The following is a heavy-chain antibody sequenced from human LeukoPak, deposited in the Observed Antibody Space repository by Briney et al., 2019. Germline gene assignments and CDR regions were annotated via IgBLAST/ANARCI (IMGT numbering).Heavy chain of an antibody. CDR2: LSGSGGST. CDR1: GFTFSSYA. CDR3: AKGSGINHYHWIDP. D-gene: IGHD1-14*01. Sequence: PGGSLRLSCAASGFTFSSYAMSWVRQAPGKGLEWVSALSGSGGSTYYADSVKGRFTISRDNSKNTLYLQMDSLRAEDTALYYCAKGSGINHYHWIDPWGQGTLVTVSS. J-gene: IGHJ5*02. V-gene: IGHV3-23*01.